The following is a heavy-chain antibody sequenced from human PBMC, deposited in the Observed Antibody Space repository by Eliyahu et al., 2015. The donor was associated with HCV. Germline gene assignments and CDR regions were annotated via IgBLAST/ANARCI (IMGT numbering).Heavy chain of an antibody. CDR1: GFSFTXFA. D-gene: IGHD2-21*01. J-gene: IGHJ4*02. CDR2: ISNDGRTT. CDR3: VKDWEDSTSCGGDCLKN. Sequence: EVQLLESGGGLVQPGGSLXLSCVAXGFSFTXFAMTWVRQAPGKRLGWVSSISNDGRTTFYTESMEGRFTISRDNSKSILYLEMNSLRAEDTALYFCVKDWEDSTSCGGDCLKNWGQGTLVTVSS. V-gene: IGHV3-23*01.